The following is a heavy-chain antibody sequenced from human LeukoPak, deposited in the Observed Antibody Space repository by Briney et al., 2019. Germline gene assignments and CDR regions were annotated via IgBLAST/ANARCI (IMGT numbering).Heavy chain of an antibody. D-gene: IGHD3-22*01. CDR2: IYYSGST. V-gene: IGHV4-39*01. J-gene: IGHJ5*02. CDR1: GGSISSSSYY. CDR3: ARHVWDYDSSGYSNWFDP. Sequence: PSETLSLTCTVSGGSISSSSYYWGWIRQPPGKGLEWIGSIYYSGSTYYNPSLKSRVTISVDTSKNQFSLKLSSVTAADTAVYYCARHVWDYDSSGYSNWFDPWGQGTLVTVSS.